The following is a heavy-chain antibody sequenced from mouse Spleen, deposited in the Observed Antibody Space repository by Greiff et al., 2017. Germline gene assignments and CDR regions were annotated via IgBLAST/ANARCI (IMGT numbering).Heavy chain of an antibody. CDR1: GYAFSSSW. J-gene: IGHJ4*01. Sequence: QVQLQQSGPELVKPGASVKISCKASGYAFSSSWMNWVKQRPGKGLEWIGRIYPGDGDTNYNGKFKGKATLTADKSSSTAYMQLSSLTSEDSAVYFCAGDSSGSYYYAMDYWGQGTSVTVSS. V-gene: IGHV1-82*01. CDR3: AGDSSGSYYYAMDY. CDR2: IYPGDGDT. D-gene: IGHD3-2*02.